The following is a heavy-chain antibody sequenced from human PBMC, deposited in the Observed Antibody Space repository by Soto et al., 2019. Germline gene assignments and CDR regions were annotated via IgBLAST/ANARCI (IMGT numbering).Heavy chain of an antibody. D-gene: IGHD3-10*01. CDR2: IYYTGST. V-gene: IGHV4-59*02. CDR3: ARGPGASDYYFDY. J-gene: IGHJ4*02. CDR1: GGSVSSYW. Sequence: SETLSLTCSVSGGSVSSYWWSWIRQPPGKGLEWIGYIYYTGSTNYSPSLKGRVTISLDASKSQFSLKLTSVTAADTAVYYCARGPGASDYYFDYWGPGTLVTVSS.